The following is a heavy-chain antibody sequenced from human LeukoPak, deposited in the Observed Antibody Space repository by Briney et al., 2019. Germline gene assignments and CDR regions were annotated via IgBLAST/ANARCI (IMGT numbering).Heavy chain of an antibody. CDR2: ISAYNGNT. J-gene: IGHJ1*01. V-gene: IGHV1-18*01. CDR1: GYTFTSYG. Sequence: ASVRVSYKASGYTFTSYGISWVRQAPGQGLEWMGWISAYNGNTSYAQKLQGRVTMTTDTSTSTAYMELRSLRSDDTAVYYCARAGRQGQLLLGDGNWGQGTMVSVSS. CDR3: ARAGRQGQLLLGDGN. D-gene: IGHD2-2*01.